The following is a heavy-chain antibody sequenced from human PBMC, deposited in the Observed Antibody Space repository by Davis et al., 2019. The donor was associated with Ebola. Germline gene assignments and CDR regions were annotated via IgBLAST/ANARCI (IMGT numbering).Heavy chain of an antibody. J-gene: IGHJ6*04. CDR3: ARTYGDSLDYYYGMDV. D-gene: IGHD4-17*01. Sequence: PSETLSLTCAVSGGSISSSNWWSWVRQPPGKGLEWIGEIYHSGSTNYNPSLKSRVTISVDKSKNQFSLKLSSVTAADTAVYYCARTYGDSLDYYYGMDVWGKGTTVTVSS. V-gene: IGHV4-4*02. CDR1: GGSISSSNW. CDR2: IYHSGST.